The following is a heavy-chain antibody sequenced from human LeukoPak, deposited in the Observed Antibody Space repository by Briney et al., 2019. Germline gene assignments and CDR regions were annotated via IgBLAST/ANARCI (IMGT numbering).Heavy chain of an antibody. CDR3: ARFYYDSSGSLGYFDY. Sequence: SETLSLTCAVYGGSFSGYYWSWIRQPPGKGLEWIGEINHSGSTNYNPSLKSRVTISVDTSKNQFSPKLSSVTAADTAVYYCARFYYDSSGSLGYFDYWGQGTLVTVSS. CDR1: GGSFSGYY. CDR2: INHSGST. D-gene: IGHD3-22*01. J-gene: IGHJ4*02. V-gene: IGHV4-34*01.